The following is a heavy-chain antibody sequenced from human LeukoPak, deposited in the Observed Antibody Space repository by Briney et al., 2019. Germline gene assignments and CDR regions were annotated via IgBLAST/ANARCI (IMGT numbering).Heavy chain of an antibody. CDR2: NSSDGTYI. CDR1: GFTFNYYG. D-gene: IGHD3-3*01. V-gene: IGHV3-21*01. Sequence: GGSLRLSCAVSGFTFNYYGMNWVRQAPGKGLEWVSSNSSDGTYIYYADSVKGRFTISRDTAKNSLYLHMNSLRAKDTAVYYCASARGSYKFWSGYYPAYWGQGTLVTVTS. J-gene: IGHJ4*02. CDR3: ASARGSYKFWSGYYPAY.